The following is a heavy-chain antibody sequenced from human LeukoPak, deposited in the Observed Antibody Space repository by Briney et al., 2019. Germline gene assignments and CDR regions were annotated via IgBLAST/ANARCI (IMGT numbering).Heavy chain of an antibody. J-gene: IGHJ4*02. V-gene: IGHV3-21*01. CDR1: GFTFSSYS. CDR3: ARVINGKREYYFDY. Sequence: GGSLRLSCAASGFTFSSYSMNWVRQAPGKGLEWVSSISSSSSYIYYADSVKGRFTISRGNAKNSLYLQMNSLRAEDTAVYYCARVINGKREYYFDYWGQGTLVTVSS. D-gene: IGHD3-10*01. CDR2: ISSSSSYI.